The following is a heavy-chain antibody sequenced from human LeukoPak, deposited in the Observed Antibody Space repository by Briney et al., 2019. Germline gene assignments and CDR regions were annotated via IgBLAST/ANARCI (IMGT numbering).Heavy chain of an antibody. CDR2: INWNGGST. CDR1: GFTFDDYG. V-gene: IGHV3-20*04. Sequence: GGSLRLSCAASGFTFDDYGMSWVRQAPGKGLEWVSGINWNGGSTGYADSVKGRFTISRDNAKNSLYLQMNSLRAEDTAVYYCARIGYDSSGYYHLYFDYWGQGTLVTVSS. J-gene: IGHJ4*02. D-gene: IGHD3-22*01. CDR3: ARIGYDSSGYYHLYFDY.